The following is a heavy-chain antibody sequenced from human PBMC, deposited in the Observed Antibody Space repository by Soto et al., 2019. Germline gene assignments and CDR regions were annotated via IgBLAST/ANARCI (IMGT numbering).Heavy chain of an antibody. CDR1: GLTFSTYT. J-gene: IGHJ4*02. Sequence: EVQLLESGGGLVQPGGSLRLSCAASGLTFSTYTMGWVRQAPGKGLEWFSGISGGGGTTYYADSVKGRFTNSRDNSKNTLYPQMNSLSAEDTAVYYCAKASSAVRPYYFDYWGQGTLVTVSS. V-gene: IGHV3-23*01. D-gene: IGHD2-2*02. CDR2: ISGGGGTT. CDR3: AKASSAVRPYYFDY.